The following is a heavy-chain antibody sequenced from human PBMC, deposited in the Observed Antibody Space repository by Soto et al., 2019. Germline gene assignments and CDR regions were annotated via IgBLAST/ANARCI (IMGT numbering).Heavy chain of an antibody. CDR2: TYHSGNT. CDR3: ASHYFDSWMGHHTGVFYFDF. J-gene: IGHJ4*02. V-gene: IGHV4-39*01. CDR1: AGIIIPSNHH. D-gene: IGHD3-9*01. Sequence: PPEDLCVTCSGSAGIIIPSNHHLCWIRQPPREGLEWIGSTYHSGNTYYNPSLNSRVTISVDTSKNQFSLKLSSVTAADTALYFCASHYFDSWMGHHTGVFYFDFWGQGALVTVS.